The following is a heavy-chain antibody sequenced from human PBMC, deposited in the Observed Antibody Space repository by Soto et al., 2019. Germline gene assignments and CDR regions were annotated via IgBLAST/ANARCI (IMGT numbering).Heavy chain of an antibody. V-gene: IGHV3-23*01. CDR3: AKEEDSGGYKGFSFDF. CDR1: GFTFTFYA. D-gene: IGHD3-22*01. Sequence: GGSLGLSCAASGFTFTFYAMSWVRQAPGKGLQWVSGITGSGDITYYADSVKDRFTISRDNSKNTLYLQMNSLRAEDTAVYYCAKEEDSGGYKGFSFDFWGQGALVTVSS. CDR2: ITGSGDIT. J-gene: IGHJ4*02.